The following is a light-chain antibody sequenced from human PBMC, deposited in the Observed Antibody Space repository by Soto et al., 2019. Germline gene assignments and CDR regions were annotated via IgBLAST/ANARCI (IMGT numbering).Light chain of an antibody. CDR3: QKYNSVPLT. V-gene: IGKV1-27*01. CDR2: AAS. CDR1: QGISTY. J-gene: IGKJ4*01. Sequence: DIQMTQSPCSLSASVGDRVTITCRASQGISTYLAWYQQKPGKVPKLLIYAASTLQSGVPSRFSGSGSGTDFTLTISSLQPEDVATYYCQKYNSVPLTFGGGTKVEIK.